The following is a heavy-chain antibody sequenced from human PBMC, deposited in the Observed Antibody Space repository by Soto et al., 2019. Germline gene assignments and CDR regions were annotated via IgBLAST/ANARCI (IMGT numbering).Heavy chain of an antibody. CDR3: AKDMSSGSYNYYYMDV. CDR2: ISWNSGSI. V-gene: IGHV3-9*01. D-gene: IGHD3-10*01. CDR1: GFTFDDYA. Sequence: GGSLRLSCAASGFTFDDYAMHWVRQAPGKGLEWVSGISWNSGSIGYADYVKGRFTISRDNAKNSLYLQMNSMRAEDTDLYYCAKDMSSGSYNYYYMDVWGKGTTVTVSS. J-gene: IGHJ6*03.